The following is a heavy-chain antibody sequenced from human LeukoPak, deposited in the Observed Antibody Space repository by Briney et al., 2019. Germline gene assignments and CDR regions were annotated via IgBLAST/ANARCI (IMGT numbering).Heavy chain of an antibody. V-gene: IGHV4-61*01. Sequence: SETLSLTCTVSGASVSSASYWTWIRQPPGKGVEWIAHIYNGVNTNYNPSLKSRVTISVDTSKNQFSLKLSSVTAADTAVYYCARHISSSRPPTWGQGTLVTVSS. D-gene: IGHD6-13*01. CDR2: IYNGVNT. CDR1: GASVSSASY. CDR3: ARHISSSRPPT. J-gene: IGHJ4*02.